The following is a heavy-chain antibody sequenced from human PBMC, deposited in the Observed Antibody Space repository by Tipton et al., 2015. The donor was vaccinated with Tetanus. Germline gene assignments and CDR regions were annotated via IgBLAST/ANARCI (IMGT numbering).Heavy chain of an antibody. J-gene: IGHJ6*02. CDR2: LNPKSGSA. CDR1: GYTFTSYG. CDR3: ASGSSIRHGLDV. V-gene: IGHV1-8*02. D-gene: IGHD2-2*01. Sequence: SGPEVKKPGASVKVSCKASGYTFTSYGLNWVRKAAGRGFEWMGWLNPKSGSAAYAPRFQGRVTMTTNTSITTAFMEVASLTYEDTAVYYCASGSSIRHGLDVWGHGTSVTVSS.